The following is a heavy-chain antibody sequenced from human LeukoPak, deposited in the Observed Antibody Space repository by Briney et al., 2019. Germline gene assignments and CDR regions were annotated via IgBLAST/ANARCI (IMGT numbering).Heavy chain of an antibody. D-gene: IGHD1-26*01. Sequence: ASVKVSCKASGYTFTSYGISWVRQAPGQGLEWMGWINPNSGGTNYAQKFQGRVTMTRDTSISTAYMELSRLRSDDTAVYCCARDSGSLDLDYWGQGTLVTVSS. V-gene: IGHV1-2*02. CDR2: INPNSGGT. J-gene: IGHJ4*02. CDR1: GYTFTSYG. CDR3: ARDSGSLDLDY.